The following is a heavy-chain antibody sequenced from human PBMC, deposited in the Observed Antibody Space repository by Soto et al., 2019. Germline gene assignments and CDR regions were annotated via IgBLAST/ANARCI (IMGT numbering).Heavy chain of an antibody. D-gene: IGHD2-2*01. V-gene: IGHV3-30-3*01. Sequence: GGSLRLSCAASGFTFSSYAMHWVRQAPGKGLEWVAVISYDGSNKYYADSVKGRFTISRDNSKNTLYLQMNSLRAEDTTVYYCARGPSSLTRFDYWGQGTLVTVSS. J-gene: IGHJ4*02. CDR2: ISYDGSNK. CDR1: GFTFSSYA. CDR3: ARGPSSLTRFDY.